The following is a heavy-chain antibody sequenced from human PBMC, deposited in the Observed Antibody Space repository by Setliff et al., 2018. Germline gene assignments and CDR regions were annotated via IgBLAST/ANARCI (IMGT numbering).Heavy chain of an antibody. V-gene: IGHV4-39*01. CDR2: IYYSGST. J-gene: IGHJ4*02. Sequence: SETLSLTCTVSGGSTSSSSYYWGWIRQPPGKGLEWIGSIYYSGSTYYNPSLKSRVTISVDTSKNQFSLKLSSVTAADTAVYYCARSIYSSSWYEYWGQGTLVTVSS. D-gene: IGHD6-13*01. CDR3: ARSIYSSSWYEY. CDR1: GGSTSSSSYY.